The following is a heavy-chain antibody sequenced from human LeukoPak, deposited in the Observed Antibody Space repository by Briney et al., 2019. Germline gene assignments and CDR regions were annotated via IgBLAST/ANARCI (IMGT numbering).Heavy chain of an antibody. CDR3: ARGTNVVPAAAINDY. J-gene: IGHJ4*02. CDR1: GFTFSSYS. Sequence: GGSLRLSCAASGFTFSSYSMNWVRQAPGKGLEWVSSISYNSVHIYYADSVKGRFAISRDNAKKSLSLQMNSLRAEDTAVYYCARGTNVVPAAAINDYWGQRTLVTVSS. CDR2: ISYNSVHI. D-gene: IGHD2-2*01. V-gene: IGHV3-21*01.